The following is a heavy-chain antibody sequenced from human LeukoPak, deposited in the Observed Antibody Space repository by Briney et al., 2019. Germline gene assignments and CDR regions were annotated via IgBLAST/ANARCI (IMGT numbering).Heavy chain of an antibody. Sequence: SETLSLTCTVSGGSISSYYWSWIRQPAGKGLEWIGRIYTSGSTNYNPSLKSRVTMSVDTSKNQFSLKLSSVTAADTAVYYCAREYTGIVEYYFDYWGQGTLVTVSS. D-gene: IGHD1-26*01. CDR3: AREYTGIVEYYFDY. CDR2: IYTSGST. V-gene: IGHV4-4*07. CDR1: GGSISSYY. J-gene: IGHJ4*02.